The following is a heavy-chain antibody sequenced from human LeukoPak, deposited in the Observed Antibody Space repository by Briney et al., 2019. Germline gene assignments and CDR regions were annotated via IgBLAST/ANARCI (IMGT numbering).Heavy chain of an antibody. Sequence: GGSLRLSCAASGFTFSSYWMHWVRQAPGQGLVWVSLINTDGSSATYADSVKGRLTISRDNARNTLYLQMNSLRAEDTAVYYCTRQMPAIRYFDFWGQGTLVTVSS. J-gene: IGHJ4*02. CDR2: INTDGSSA. V-gene: IGHV3-74*01. D-gene: IGHD5-24*01. CDR1: GFTFSSYW. CDR3: TRQMPAIRYFDF.